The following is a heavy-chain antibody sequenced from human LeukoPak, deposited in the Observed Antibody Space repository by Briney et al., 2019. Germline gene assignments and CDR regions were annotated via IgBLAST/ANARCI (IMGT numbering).Heavy chain of an antibody. CDR3: AREITTNGGRYLDY. V-gene: IGHV3-74*01. D-gene: IGHD7-27*01. CDR1: WFPFSRYL. Sequence: WGALGLSWAASWFPFSRYLMHLVRQAPGEGVGWVSRINTDGSSTNYADSVKGRFTMSRDNAKNTLYLQMNSLRAEDTAVYSCAREITTNGGRYLDYWGQGTLVTVSS. J-gene: IGHJ4*02. CDR2: INTDGSST.